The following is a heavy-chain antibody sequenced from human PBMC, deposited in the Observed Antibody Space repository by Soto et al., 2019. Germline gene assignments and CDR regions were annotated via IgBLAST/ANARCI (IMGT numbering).Heavy chain of an antibody. V-gene: IGHV4-30-4*01. Sequence: SETLSLTCSVSGGSISSGDYYWSWIRQPPGKGLEWIGYIYYSGSTYYNPSLKSRVTISVDTSKNQFSLKLSSVTAADTAMYYCASVRLLGGLFGMDVWGQGTTVTVSS. CDR1: GGSISSGDYY. J-gene: IGHJ6*02. CDR2: IYYSGST. D-gene: IGHD3-3*01. CDR3: ASVRLLGGLFGMDV.